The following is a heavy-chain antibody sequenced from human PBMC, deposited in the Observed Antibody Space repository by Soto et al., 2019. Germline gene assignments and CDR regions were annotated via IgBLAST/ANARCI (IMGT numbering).Heavy chain of an antibody. D-gene: IGHD2-2*02. CDR2: ISGSGGST. CDR3: AKALRDIVVVPAAIYYFDY. CDR1: GFTFSSYA. Sequence: GGSLRLSCAASGFTFSSYAMSWVRQAPGKGLEWVSAISGSGGSTYYADSVKGRFTISRDNSKNTLYLQMNSLRAEDTAVYYCAKALRDIVVVPAAIYYFDYWGQGTLVTVSS. V-gene: IGHV3-23*01. J-gene: IGHJ4*02.